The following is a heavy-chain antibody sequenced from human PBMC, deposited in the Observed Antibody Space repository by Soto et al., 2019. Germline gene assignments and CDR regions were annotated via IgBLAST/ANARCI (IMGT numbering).Heavy chain of an antibody. CDR2: IYYSGST. D-gene: IGHD6-13*01. CDR3: ARDLGQIAAAGGEAFDI. V-gene: IGHV4-61*01. Sequence: QVQLQESGPGLVKPSETLSLTCNVSGGSVSSGSYYWSWIRQPPGKGLEWIGYIYYSGSTNYKPSLKSRVTIPVDTSKNQFPLKLSSVTAADTAVYYCARDLGQIAAAGGEAFDIWGQGTRVTVSS. J-gene: IGHJ3*02. CDR1: GGSVSSGSYY.